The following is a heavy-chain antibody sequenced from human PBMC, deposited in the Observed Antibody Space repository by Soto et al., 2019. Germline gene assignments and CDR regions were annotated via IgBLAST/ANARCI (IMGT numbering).Heavy chain of an antibody. CDR1: GYTFTSYG. CDR3: ARDVGSYYYGSGSYYDY. CDR2: ISAYNGNT. D-gene: IGHD3-10*01. J-gene: IGHJ4*02. V-gene: IGHV1-18*01. Sequence: ASVKVSCKASGYTFTSYGISWVRQAPGQGLEWMGWISAYNGNTNYAQKLQGRVTMTTDTSTSTAYMELRRLRSDDTAVYYCARDVGSYYYGSGSYYDYWGQGTLVTVSS.